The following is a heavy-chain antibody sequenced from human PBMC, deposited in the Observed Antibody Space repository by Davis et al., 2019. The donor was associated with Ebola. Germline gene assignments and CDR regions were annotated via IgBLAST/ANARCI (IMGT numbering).Heavy chain of an antibody. J-gene: IGHJ4*02. Sequence: ASVKVSCKASGFIFTDYFMHWVRQAPGQGPEWMGWISLNSGSTKYSHKFQDRVMMTRDTSINTAHMELSGLTSDDTAMYYCARDDKVMHFDYWGQGTLVTVSS. CDR3: ARDDKVMHFDY. V-gene: IGHV1-2*02. D-gene: IGHD3-16*01. CDR2: ISLNSGST. CDR1: GFIFTDYF.